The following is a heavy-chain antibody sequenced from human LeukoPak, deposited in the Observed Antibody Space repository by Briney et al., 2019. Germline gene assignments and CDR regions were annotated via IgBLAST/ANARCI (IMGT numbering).Heavy chain of an antibody. Sequence: NPSETLSLTCTVSGGSNSSYYWSWLRQPPGKGLEYIGYTHYSGATNHNPPLKSRFPISLDTSGNQFSLKLSSVTAADTAVYYCASGYCGGACQLGGVDMWGQGTMVTVSS. J-gene: IGHJ3*02. CDR3: ASGYCGGACQLGGVDM. CDR2: THYSGAT. D-gene: IGHD2-21*02. CDR1: GGSNSSYY. V-gene: IGHV4-59*01.